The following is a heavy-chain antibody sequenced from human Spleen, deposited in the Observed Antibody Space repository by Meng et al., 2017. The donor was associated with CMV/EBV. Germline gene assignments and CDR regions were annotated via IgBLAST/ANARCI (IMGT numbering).Heavy chain of an antibody. D-gene: IGHD3-3*01. CDR2: IIPLFGIA. CDR3: ARGVGHDDFWRSNWFDP. V-gene: IGHV1-69*10. Sequence: SVKVSCKASGGTFSSFSFSWMRQAPGQGLEWVGGIIPLFGIANYAQKFQGRVTLTSTTSESTAYMELSSLRSDDTAVYYCARGVGHDDFWRSNWFDPWGQGTLVTVSS. CDR1: GGTFSSFS. J-gene: IGHJ5*02.